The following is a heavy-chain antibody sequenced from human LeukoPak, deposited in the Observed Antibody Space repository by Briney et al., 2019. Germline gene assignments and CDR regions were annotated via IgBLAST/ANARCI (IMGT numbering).Heavy chain of an antibody. CDR2: ISWNSGSI. CDR3: AKDATGYSSGWYDY. V-gene: IGHV3-9*03. J-gene: IGHJ4*02. D-gene: IGHD6-19*01. Sequence: GRSLRLSCAASGFTFDDYAMHWVRQAPGKGLEWVSGISWNSGSIGYADSVKGRFTISRDNAKNSLYLQMNSLGAEDMALYYCAKDATGYSSGWYDYWGQGTLVTVSS. CDR1: GFTFDDYA.